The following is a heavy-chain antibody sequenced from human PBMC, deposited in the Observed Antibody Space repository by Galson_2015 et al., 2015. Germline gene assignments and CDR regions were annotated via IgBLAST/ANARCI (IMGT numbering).Heavy chain of an antibody. V-gene: IGHV4-39*01. CDR3: ARSVGDYYDSSGYYRPIQH. D-gene: IGHD3-22*01. CDR2: IYYSGST. J-gene: IGHJ1*01. Sequence: SEPLSLTCTVSVGSISSSSYYWGWIRQPPGKGLEWIGSIYYSGSTYYNPSLKSRVTISVDTSKNQFSLKLSSVTAADTAVYYCARSVGDYYDSSGYYRPIQHWGQGTLVTVSS. CDR1: VGSISSSSYY.